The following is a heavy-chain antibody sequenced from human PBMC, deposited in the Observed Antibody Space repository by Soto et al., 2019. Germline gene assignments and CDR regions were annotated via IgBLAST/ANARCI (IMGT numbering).Heavy chain of an antibody. D-gene: IGHD6-13*01. CDR2: MYYSETT. Sequence: TLSLTCTVSGASIYAFSWSWFRQTPGKGLEWVGFMYYSETTKYNPSLKGRVNMSLDTSKNQVSPHLKSVTAADTAVYYCARANSSTWYKLEYKWFDPWGQGTQVNVSS. J-gene: IGHJ5*02. V-gene: IGHV4-59*01. CDR1: GASIYAFS. CDR3: ARANSSTWYKLEYKWFDP.